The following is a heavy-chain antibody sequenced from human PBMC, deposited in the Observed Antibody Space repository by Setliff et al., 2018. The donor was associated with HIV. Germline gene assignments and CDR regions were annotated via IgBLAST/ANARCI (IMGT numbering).Heavy chain of an antibody. CDR1: GFTFSSFA. CDR2: ISGSGGST. V-gene: IGHV3-23*01. Sequence: HPGGSLRLSCAASGFTFSSFAMSWVRQAPGKGLEWVSGISGSGGSTYYADSVKGRFTISRDNSKNTLYLQMNSLRAEDTAVYFCAKDDYVWGNPFDYWGQGTLVTVSS. J-gene: IGHJ4*02. CDR3: AKDDYVWGNPFDY. D-gene: IGHD3-16*01.